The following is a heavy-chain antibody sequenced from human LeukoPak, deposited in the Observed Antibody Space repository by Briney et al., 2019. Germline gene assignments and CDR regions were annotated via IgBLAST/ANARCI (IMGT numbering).Heavy chain of an antibody. V-gene: IGHV4-4*08. CDR1: GGSIISYY. J-gene: IGHJ4*02. CDR3: ARDAPLYSSSWYLGY. D-gene: IGHD6-13*01. Sequence: SETRSLTCTVSGGSIISYYWSWIRQSPQKGLEWIAYIHSSGKTNYNPSLKSRVTISVDTSKNQFSLKVTSMTAADTAVYYCARDAPLYSSSWYLGYWGQGTLVTVSS. CDR2: IHSSGKT.